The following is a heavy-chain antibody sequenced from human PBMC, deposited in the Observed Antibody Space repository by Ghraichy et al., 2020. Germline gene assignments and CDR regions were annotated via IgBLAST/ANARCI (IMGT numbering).Heavy chain of an antibody. D-gene: IGHD5-12*01. V-gene: IGHV3-23*01. CDR2: ISGRGGST. J-gene: IGHJ4*02. CDR3: ANTKGWVRYDY. CDR1: GYTFSSYA. Sequence: GGSLRLSCTASGYTFSSYAMSWVRQAPGEGLEWVTAISGRGGSTYYAASVKGRFTISRDNSKNTLYLQMNSLRAEDTAVYYCANTKGWVRYDYWGQGTLVTFS.